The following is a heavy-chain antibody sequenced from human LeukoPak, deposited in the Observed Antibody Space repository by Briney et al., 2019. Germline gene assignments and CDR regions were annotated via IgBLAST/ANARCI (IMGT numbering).Heavy chain of an antibody. V-gene: IGHV3-21*06. CDR1: GFTFSSYS. CDR2: ISSSSYI. Sequence: PGGSLRLSCAASGFTFSSYSMNWVRQAPGKGLEWVSSISSSSYIYYADSVKGRSTISRDNAKNSLYLQMNSLRAEDTAVYYCARDGAAAAGRYFDYWGQGSLVTVSS. J-gene: IGHJ4*02. CDR3: ARDGAAAAGRYFDY. D-gene: IGHD6-13*01.